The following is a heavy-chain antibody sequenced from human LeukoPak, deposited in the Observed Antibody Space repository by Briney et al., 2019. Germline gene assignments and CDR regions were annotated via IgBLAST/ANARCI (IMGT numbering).Heavy chain of an antibody. CDR1: GFTFSTFS. J-gene: IGHJ5*02. CDR2: ISAVGSV. V-gene: IGHV3-48*01. Sequence: PGGSLRLSCAASGFTFSTFSMNWVRHSPGKGLEWVSSISAVGSVYYADSVKGRFTVSRDNGKSSLYLQINSLRVEDTAVYYCARDKYWFDPWGQGTLVTVSS. D-gene: IGHD6-6*01. CDR3: ARDKYWFDP.